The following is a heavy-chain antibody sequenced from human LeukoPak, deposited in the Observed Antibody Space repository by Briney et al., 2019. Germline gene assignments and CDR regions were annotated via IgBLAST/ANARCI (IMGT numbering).Heavy chain of an antibody. Sequence: GGSLRLSCAASGFTVSSNYMSWVRQAPGKGLEWVSVIYSGGRTYYADSVKGRFTISRDNSKNTLYLQMNSLRAEDTAVYYCARVSSGWNYYFDYWGQGTLATVPS. CDR3: ARVSSGWNYYFDY. D-gene: IGHD6-19*01. CDR1: GFTVSSNY. CDR2: IYSGGRT. J-gene: IGHJ4*02. V-gene: IGHV3-53*01.